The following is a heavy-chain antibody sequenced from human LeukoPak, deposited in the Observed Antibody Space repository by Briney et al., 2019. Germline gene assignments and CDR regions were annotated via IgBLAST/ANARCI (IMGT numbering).Heavy chain of an antibody. CDR2: IYYSGST. D-gene: IGHD6-19*01. V-gene: IGHV4-31*02. CDR1: GFTFSSYA. J-gene: IGHJ4*02. Sequence: LRLSCAASGFTFSSYAMSWIRQHPGKGLEWIGYIYYSGSTYYNPSLKSRVTISVDTSKNQFSLKLSSVTAADTAVYYCARGGRYSSKTPFDYWGQGTLVTVSS. CDR3: ARGGRYSSKTPFDY.